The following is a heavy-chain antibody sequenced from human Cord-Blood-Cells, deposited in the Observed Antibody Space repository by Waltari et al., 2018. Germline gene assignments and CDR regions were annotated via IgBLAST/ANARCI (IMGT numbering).Heavy chain of an antibody. V-gene: IGHV4-34*01. CDR2: INHSGST. CDR3: ARLYYFDY. Sequence: QVQLQQWGAGLLKPSETLSLTCAVYGGSFSGYYWSWIRQPPGKGLEWSGEINHSGSTNYNPSLKSRVTISVDTSKNQFSLKLSSVTAADTAVYYCARLYYFDYWGQGTLVTVSS. CDR1: GGSFSGYY. J-gene: IGHJ4*02.